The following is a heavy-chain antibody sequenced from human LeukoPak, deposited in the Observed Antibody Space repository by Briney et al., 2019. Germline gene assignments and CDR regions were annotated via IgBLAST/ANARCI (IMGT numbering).Heavy chain of an antibody. CDR2: IYYSGST. CDR3: ARSKTTVTGIDY. Sequence: SETLSLTCAVYGGSFSGYYWSWIRQPPGKGLEWIGYIYYSGSTNYNPSLKSRVTISVDTSKNQFSLKLSSVTAADTAVYYCARSKTTVTGIDYWGQGTLVTVSS. D-gene: IGHD4-11*01. J-gene: IGHJ4*02. CDR1: GGSFSGYY. V-gene: IGHV4-59*01.